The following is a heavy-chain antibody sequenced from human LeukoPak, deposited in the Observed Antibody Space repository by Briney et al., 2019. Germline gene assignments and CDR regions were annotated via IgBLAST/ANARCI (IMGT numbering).Heavy chain of an antibody. D-gene: IGHD1-26*01. V-gene: IGHV3-48*03. J-gene: IGHJ4*02. Sequence: PGGSLRLSCAASGFTFSSYEMNWVRQAPGKGLEWVSYISSSGSTIYYADSVKGRFTISRDNAKNSLYLQMNSLRAEDTAVYYCARPATARPAATFDYWGQGTLVTVSS. CDR2: ISSSGSTI. CDR1: GFTFSSYE. CDR3: ARPATARPAATFDY.